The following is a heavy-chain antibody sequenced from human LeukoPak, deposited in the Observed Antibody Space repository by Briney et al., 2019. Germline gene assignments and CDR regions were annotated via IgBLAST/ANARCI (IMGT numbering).Heavy chain of an antibody. J-gene: IGHJ4*02. D-gene: IGHD6-13*01. V-gene: IGHV4-4*07. CDR1: GCSISSYY. Sequence: SETLSLTCTVSGCSISSYYWSWIRQPAGKGLEWIGRIYTSGSTNYNPSLKSRVTMSVDTSKNQFSLKLSSVTAADTAVYYCARHKRSSRTQVLYFDYWGQGTLVTVSS. CDR2: IYTSGST. CDR3: ARHKRSSRTQVLYFDY.